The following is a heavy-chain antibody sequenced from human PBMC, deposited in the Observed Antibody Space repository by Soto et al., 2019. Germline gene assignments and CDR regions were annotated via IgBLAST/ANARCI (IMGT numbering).Heavy chain of an antibody. D-gene: IGHD2-2*02. CDR1: GYSFTSYW. J-gene: IGHJ5*02. CDR2: IYPGDSDT. CDR3: ARGQDSVVVPAAIGNWFDP. V-gene: IGHV5-51*01. Sequence: PGESLKISCKGSGYSFTSYWIGWVRQMPGKGLEWMGIIYPGDSDTRYSPSFQGQVTISADKSISTAYLQWSSLKASDTAMYYCARGQDSVVVPAAIGNWFDPWGQGTLVTVSS.